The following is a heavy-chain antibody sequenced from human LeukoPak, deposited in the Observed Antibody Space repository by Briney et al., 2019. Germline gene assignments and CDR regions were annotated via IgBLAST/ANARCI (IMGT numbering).Heavy chain of an antibody. CDR1: GGSISSYY. CDR3: ARMRGTTLFDY. D-gene: IGHD2/OR15-2a*01. V-gene: IGHV4-59*01. J-gene: IGHJ4*02. Sequence: SETLSLTCTVSGGSISSYYWSWIRQPPGKGLEWIGYIYYSVSTNYNPSLKSRVTISVDTSKNQFSLKLSSVTAADTAVYYCARMRGTTLFDYWGQGTLVTVSS. CDR2: IYYSVST.